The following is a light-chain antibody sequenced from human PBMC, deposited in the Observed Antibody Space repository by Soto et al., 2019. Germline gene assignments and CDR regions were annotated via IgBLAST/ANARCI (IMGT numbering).Light chain of an antibody. Sequence: EIVLTQSPGTLSLSPGERATLSCRASQSVSNSFLAWYQQKPGQAPGLLVYGASNRATGFPDRFSGSGSETDFTLTISRLEPEDFAVYYCQQYGSSPWTFGQGTKVEIK. V-gene: IGKV3-20*01. CDR3: QQYGSSPWT. CDR2: GAS. CDR1: QSVSNSF. J-gene: IGKJ1*01.